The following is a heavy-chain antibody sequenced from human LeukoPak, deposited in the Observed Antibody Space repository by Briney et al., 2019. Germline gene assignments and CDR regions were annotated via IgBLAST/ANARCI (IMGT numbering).Heavy chain of an antibody. Sequence: PGGSLRLSCAASGFTFDDYAMHWVRQAPGKGLEWVSGISWNSGSIGYADSVKGRFTISRDNAKNSLYLQMNSLRAEDTALYYCARIYLKMASASWGQGTLVTVSS. CDR2: ISWNSGSI. CDR3: ARIYLKMASAS. CDR1: GFTFDDYA. V-gene: IGHV3-9*01. D-gene: IGHD2-8*01. J-gene: IGHJ5*02.